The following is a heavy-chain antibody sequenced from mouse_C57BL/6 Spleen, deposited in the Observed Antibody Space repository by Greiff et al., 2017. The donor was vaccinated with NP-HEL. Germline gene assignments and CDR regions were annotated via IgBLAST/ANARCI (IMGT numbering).Heavy chain of an antibody. CDR3: ARAASLLLGY. Sequence: EVQLQESGPGLVKPSQSLSLTCSVTGYSITSGYYWNWIRQFPGNKLEWMGYISYDGSNNYNPSLKNRISITRDTSKNQFFLKLNSVTTEDTATYYCARAASLLLGYWGQGTTLTVSS. J-gene: IGHJ2*01. CDR2: ISYDGSN. D-gene: IGHD2-1*01. CDR1: GYSITSGYY. V-gene: IGHV3-6*01.